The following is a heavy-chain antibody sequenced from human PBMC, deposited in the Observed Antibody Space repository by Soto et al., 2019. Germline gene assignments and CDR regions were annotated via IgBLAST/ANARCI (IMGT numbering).Heavy chain of an antibody. V-gene: IGHV3-74*01. CDR1: GFTFSSYW. Sequence: EVQLVESGGGSVQPGGSLRLSCAASGFTFSSYWMHWVRQAPGKGLVWVSRIKSDGSGTYYADSVKGRLTISRDNAKNTLYLQKNSLRAEDTAVYYCVRGDGDYHDGNGYLGRKWSEGALVTVSS. D-gene: IGHD3-22*01. CDR3: VRGDGDYHDGNGYLGRK. CDR2: IKSDGSGT. J-gene: IGHJ4*02.